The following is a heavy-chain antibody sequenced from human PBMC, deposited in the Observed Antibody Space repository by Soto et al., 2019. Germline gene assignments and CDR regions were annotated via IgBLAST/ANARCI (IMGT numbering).Heavy chain of an antibody. CDR1: GGSFSGYY. Sequence: SETLSLTCAVYGGSFSGYYWSWIRQPPGKGLEWIGEINHSGSTNYNPSLKSRVTISVDTSKNQFSLKLSSVTAADTAVYYCARWGCSSTSCPVRGYFDYWGQGTLVTVSS. D-gene: IGHD2-2*01. V-gene: IGHV4-34*01. J-gene: IGHJ4*02. CDR3: ARWGCSSTSCPVRGYFDY. CDR2: INHSGST.